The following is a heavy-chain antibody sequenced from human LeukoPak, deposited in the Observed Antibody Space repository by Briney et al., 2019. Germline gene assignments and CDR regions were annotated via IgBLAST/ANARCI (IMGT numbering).Heavy chain of an antibody. V-gene: IGHV4-30-4*01. CDR1: GGSISSGDYY. D-gene: IGHD3-10*01. CDR3: ARERYLWFGELIYYYGMDV. Sequence: KASETLSLTCTVSGGSISSGDYYWRWIRQPPGKGLEWIGYIYYSGSTYYNPSLKSRVTISVYTSKNQFSLKLSSVTAADTAVYYCARERYLWFGELIYYYGMDVWGKGTTVTVSS. J-gene: IGHJ6*04. CDR2: IYYSGST.